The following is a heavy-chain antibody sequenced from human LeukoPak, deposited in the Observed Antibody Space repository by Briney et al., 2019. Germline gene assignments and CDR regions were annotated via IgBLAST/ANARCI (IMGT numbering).Heavy chain of an antibody. J-gene: IGHJ4*02. CDR1: GGSISSYY. D-gene: IGHD3-3*01. CDR2: IYYSGST. V-gene: IGHV4-59*01. CDR3: AGENYDFWSGYYTGYLDY. Sequence: SETLSLTCTVSGGSISSYYWSWIRQPPGKGLEWIGYIYYSGSTNYNPSLKSRVTISVDTSKNQFSLKLSSVTAADTAVYYCAGENYDFWSGYYTGYLDYWGQGTLVTVSS.